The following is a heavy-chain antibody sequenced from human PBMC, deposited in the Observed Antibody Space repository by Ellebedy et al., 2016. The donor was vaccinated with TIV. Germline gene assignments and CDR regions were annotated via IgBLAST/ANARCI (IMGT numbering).Heavy chain of an antibody. V-gene: IGHV1-69*13. CDR2: IIPIFGTA. CDR1: GGTFSSYA. CDR3: ARARAVGATTLVEVDP. Sequence: SVKVSCXASGGTFSSYAISWVRQAPGQGLEWMGGIIPIFGTANYAQKFQGRVTITADESTSTAYMELSSLRSEDTAVYYCARARAVGATTLVEVDPWGQGTLVTVSS. D-gene: IGHD1-26*01. J-gene: IGHJ5*02.